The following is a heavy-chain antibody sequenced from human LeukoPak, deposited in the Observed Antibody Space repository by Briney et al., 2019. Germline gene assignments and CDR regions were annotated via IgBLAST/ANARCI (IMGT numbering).Heavy chain of an antibody. V-gene: IGHV3-9*01. Sequence: PGGSLRLSCADSGFTFDDYAIQWVRQAPGKGLEWLSFICWNSGYIGYADSVKGRFTISRDNDQKSLDCQMNNLRAEGTASVCCAKVGGTYNSGYFFDYWGQGTLVTVSS. D-gene: IGHD6-19*01. J-gene: IGHJ4*02. CDR1: GFTFDDYA. CDR2: ICWNSGYI. CDR3: AKVGGTYNSGYFFDY.